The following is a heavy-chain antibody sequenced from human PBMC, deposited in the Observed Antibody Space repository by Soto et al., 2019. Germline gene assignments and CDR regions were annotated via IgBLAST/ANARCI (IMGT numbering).Heavy chain of an antibody. CDR1: GYIFTDYY. CDR2: INPSNGVT. CDR3: AREPENNSSNTLVH. Sequence: GASVKVSCKASGYIFTDYYVHWVRQAPGQGLEWLGWINPSNGVTYYAQNFRDRVTMTRDTSISKAYMDLTRLTSDDTAVYFCAREPENNSSNTLVHWGQGTLVTVS. D-gene: IGHD6-13*01. J-gene: IGHJ4*02. V-gene: IGHV1-2*02.